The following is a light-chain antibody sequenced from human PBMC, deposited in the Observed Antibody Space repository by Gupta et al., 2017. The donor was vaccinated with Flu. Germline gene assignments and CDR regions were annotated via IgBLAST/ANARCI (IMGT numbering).Light chain of an antibody. CDR1: SSDSGAYNY. J-gene: IGLJ2*01. V-gene: IGLV2-14*01. CDR2: KVS. CDR3: GSYGAVGV. Sequence: GQSIAISCTGTSSDSGAYNYVSWYQQYPGKAPKLIIYKVSNRPSEVSTRFSGSKSGNTASLTISGLQAEDEADYYCGSYGAVGVVGGGTKVTVL.